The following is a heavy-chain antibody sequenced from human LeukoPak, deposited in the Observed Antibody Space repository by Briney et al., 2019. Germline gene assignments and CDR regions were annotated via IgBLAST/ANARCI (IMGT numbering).Heavy chain of an antibody. CDR3: ARGWLAETTVVTPYNY. D-gene: IGHD4-23*01. J-gene: IGHJ4*02. Sequence: SVKVSCKASGYTFITYPINWVRQAPGQGLEWMGGITPIFGRANYAQKFQGRVTITAVESKSTAYMELRSLRSEDTAVYYCARGWLAETTVVTPYNYWGQGTLVTVSS. CDR1: GYTFITYP. CDR2: ITPIFGRA. V-gene: IGHV1-69*13.